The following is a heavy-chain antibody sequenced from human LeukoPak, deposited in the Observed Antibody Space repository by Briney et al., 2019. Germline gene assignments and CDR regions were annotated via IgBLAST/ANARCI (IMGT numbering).Heavy chain of an antibody. V-gene: IGHV4-61*02. CDR1: GGSISSGSYY. D-gene: IGHD3-3*01. J-gene: IGHJ4*02. Sequence: SETLSLTCTVSGGSISSGSYYWSWIRQPAGKGLEWIGRIYTSGSTNYNPSLKSRVTISADTSKNQFSLKLSSVTAADTAVYYCAREDNDFWSGYSSFDYWGQGTLVTVSS. CDR2: IYTSGST. CDR3: AREDNDFWSGYSSFDY.